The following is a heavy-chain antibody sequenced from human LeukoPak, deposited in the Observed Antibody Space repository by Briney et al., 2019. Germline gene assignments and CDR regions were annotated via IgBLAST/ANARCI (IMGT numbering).Heavy chain of an antibody. CDR1: GYTFTSYV. CDR2: ISAYNGNT. Sequence: GASLKVSCKASGYTFTSYVISWGRQAPGQRLEWMGWISAYNGNTNYAQKLQGRVTMTTDTSTSTAYMELRSLRSDDTAVYYCARVQDLIFDYWGQGTLVTVSS. CDR3: ARVQDLIFDY. V-gene: IGHV1-18*01. J-gene: IGHJ4*02. D-gene: IGHD2-15*01.